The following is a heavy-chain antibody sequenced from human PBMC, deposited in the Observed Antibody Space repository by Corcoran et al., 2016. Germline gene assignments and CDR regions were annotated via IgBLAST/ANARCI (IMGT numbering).Heavy chain of an antibody. V-gene: IGHV4-59*01. J-gene: IGHJ4*02. Sequence: QVQLQESGPGLVKPSETLSLTCTVSGGSISSYYWSWIRQPPGKGLEWIGYIDYSGSTNYNPSLKSRVTISVDTSKNQFSLKLSSVTAAATAVYYWARAAAVAGTSQVDYWGQGTLVTVSS. D-gene: IGHD6-19*01. CDR3: ARAAAVAGTSQVDY. CDR1: GGSISSYY. CDR2: IDYSGST.